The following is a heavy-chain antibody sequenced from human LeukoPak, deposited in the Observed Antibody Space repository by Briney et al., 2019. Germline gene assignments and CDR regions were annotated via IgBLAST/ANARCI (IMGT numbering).Heavy chain of an antibody. CDR1: GFSFNNYA. Sequence: GGSLRVSCAASGFSFNNYAMSWVRQAPGKGLEWVSAISTTGGSTYYADSVKGRFTVSRDNSKNTLSLQMDSLRVEDTALYYCAKDWTTVVTPKGYYFDSWGQGTLVTLSS. D-gene: IGHD4-23*01. V-gene: IGHV3-23*01. CDR3: AKDWTTVVTPKGYYFDS. CDR2: ISTTGGST. J-gene: IGHJ4*02.